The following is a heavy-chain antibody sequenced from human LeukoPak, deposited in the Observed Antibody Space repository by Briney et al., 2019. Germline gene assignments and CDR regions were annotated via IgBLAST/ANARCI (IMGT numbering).Heavy chain of an antibody. CDR2: IKQDGSEK. V-gene: IGHV3-7*01. Sequence: GGSLRLSCAASGFTSSNYVMSWVRQAPGKGLEWVANIKQDGSEKYYVDSVKGRFTISRDNAKNSLYLQMNSLRAEDTAVYYCARGTPNGDYWGQGTLVTVSS. J-gene: IGHJ4*02. D-gene: IGHD2-8*01. CDR3: ARGTPNGDY. CDR1: GFTSSNYV.